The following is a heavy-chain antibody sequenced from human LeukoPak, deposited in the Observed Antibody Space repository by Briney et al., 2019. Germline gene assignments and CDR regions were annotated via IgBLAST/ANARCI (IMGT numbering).Heavy chain of an antibody. Sequence: GRSLRLSCAASGFTFSSYGMHWVRQAPGKGLEWVAVISVDGSNEYYADSVKGRFTISRDNSKNTLYLQMNSLRAEDTAVYYCAKVVDMVRGAQDYWGQGTLVTVSS. V-gene: IGHV3-30*18. CDR1: GFTFSSYG. J-gene: IGHJ4*02. CDR3: AKVVDMVRGAQDY. D-gene: IGHD3-10*01. CDR2: ISVDGSNE.